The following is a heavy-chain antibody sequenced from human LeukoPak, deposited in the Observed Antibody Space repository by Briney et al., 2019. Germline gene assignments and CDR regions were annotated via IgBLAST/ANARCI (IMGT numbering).Heavy chain of an antibody. D-gene: IGHD3-3*01. CDR1: GYTFTGYY. Sequence: GASVKVSCKASGYTFTGYYMHWVRQAPGQGLEWMGWINPNSGGTNYAQKFQGRVTMTRDTSISTAYMELSRLRSDDTAVYYCARDRDYDFWSGYSTHYYMDVWGKGTKVTVSS. V-gene: IGHV1-2*02. J-gene: IGHJ6*03. CDR3: ARDRDYDFWSGYSTHYYMDV. CDR2: INPNSGGT.